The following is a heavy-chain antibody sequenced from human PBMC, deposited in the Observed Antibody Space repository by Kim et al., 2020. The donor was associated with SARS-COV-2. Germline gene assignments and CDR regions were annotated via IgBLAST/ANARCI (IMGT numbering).Heavy chain of an antibody. CDR2: INHSGST. J-gene: IGHJ6*02. CDR3: ARGRMTRFGEFYYYYGMDV. V-gene: IGHV4-34*01. CDR1: GGSFSGYY. D-gene: IGHD3-10*01. Sequence: SETLSLTCAVYGGSFSGYYWSWIRQPPGKGLEWIGEINHSGSTNYNPSLKSRVTISVDTSKNQFSLKLSSVTAADTAVYYCARGRMTRFGEFYYYYGMDVWGQGTTVTVSS.